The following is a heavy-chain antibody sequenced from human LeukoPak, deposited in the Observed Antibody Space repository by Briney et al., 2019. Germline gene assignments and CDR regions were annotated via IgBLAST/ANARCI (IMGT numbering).Heavy chain of an antibody. CDR3: ARERGYCSSTSCYRDAFDI. V-gene: IGHV1-69*13. CDR2: IIPIFGTA. J-gene: IGHJ3*02. D-gene: IGHD2-2*01. Sequence: ASVKVSCKASGYTFTNYGISWVRQAPGQGLEWMGGIIPIFGTANYAQKFQGRVTITADESTSTAYMELSSLRSEDTAVYYCARERGYCSSTSCYRDAFDIWGQGTMVTVSS. CDR1: GYTFTNYG.